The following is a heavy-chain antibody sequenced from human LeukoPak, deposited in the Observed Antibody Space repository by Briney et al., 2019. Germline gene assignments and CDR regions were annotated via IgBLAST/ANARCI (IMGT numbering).Heavy chain of an antibody. J-gene: IGHJ6*02. V-gene: IGHV3-7*03. CDR2: IKQDGSEK. CDR1: GFTFNNAW. CDR3: ARDFSPSPGYYYYYGMDV. Sequence: GGSLRLSCAASGFTFNNAWMNWVRQAPGKGLEWVANIKQDGSEKNYVDSVKGRFTISRDNSKNTLYLQMNSLRAEDTAVYYCARDFSPSPGYYYYYGMDVWGQGTTVTVSS. D-gene: IGHD3-3*01.